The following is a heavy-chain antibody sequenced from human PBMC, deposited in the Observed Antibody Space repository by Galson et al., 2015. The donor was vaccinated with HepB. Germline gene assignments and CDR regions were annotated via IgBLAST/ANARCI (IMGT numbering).Heavy chain of an antibody. D-gene: IGHD1-7*01. CDR1: GFTFRSYT. CDR3: ARDVGWNYSAGKSTFDS. Sequence: SLRLPCAASGFTFRSYTTHWVRQAPGKGLEWVGVISNDGNNKYYADSVRGRFTISRDNFQNTLFLQLNRLKPEDTAVYYCARDVGWNYSAGKSTFDSWGQGTLVTVAS. CDR2: ISNDGNNK. J-gene: IGHJ4*02. V-gene: IGHV3-30-3*01.